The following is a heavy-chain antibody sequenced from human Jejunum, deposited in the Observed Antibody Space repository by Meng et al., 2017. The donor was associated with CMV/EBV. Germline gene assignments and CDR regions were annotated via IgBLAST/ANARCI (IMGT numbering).Heavy chain of an antibody. CDR1: TFRSYA. D-gene: IGHD3-22*01. V-gene: IGHV3-23*01. CDR3: AKGIYYYDSSGYRLFDY. J-gene: IGHJ4*02. Sequence: TFRSYAMNWVRQSPGKGLEWVSGISVSGGSTYYADSVKGRFSMSRDNSKKTVYLQMNSLRAEDTALYYCAKGIYYYDSSGYRLFDYWGQGTLVTVSS. CDR2: ISVSGGST.